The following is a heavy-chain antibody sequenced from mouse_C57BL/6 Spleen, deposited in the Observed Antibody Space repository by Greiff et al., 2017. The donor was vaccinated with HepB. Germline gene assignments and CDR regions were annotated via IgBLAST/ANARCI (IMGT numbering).Heavy chain of an antibody. CDR3: ARKGDYEDY. CDR1: GYAFSSSW. V-gene: IGHV1-82*01. CDR2: IYPGDGDT. Sequence: VKLMESGPELVKPGASVKISCKASGYAFSSSWMNWVKQRPGKGLEWIGRIYPGDGDTNYNGKFKGKATLTADKSSSTAYMQLSSLTSEDSAVYFCARKGDYEDYWGQGTTLTVSS. J-gene: IGHJ2*01. D-gene: IGHD2-4*01.